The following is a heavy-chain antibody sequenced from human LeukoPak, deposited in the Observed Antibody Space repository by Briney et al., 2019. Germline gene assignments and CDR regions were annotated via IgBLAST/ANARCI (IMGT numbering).Heavy chain of an antibody. Sequence: ASVKVSCKASGYTFTGYHMHWVRQAPGQGLEWMGRINPNSGGSDYAQKFQGRVTMTRDTSISTAYMELISLRSDDTAVHYCARSIAAARYYFDYWGQGTLVTVSS. J-gene: IGHJ4*02. V-gene: IGHV1-2*06. CDR2: INPNSGGS. CDR1: GYTFTGYH. CDR3: ARSIAAARYYFDY. D-gene: IGHD6-13*01.